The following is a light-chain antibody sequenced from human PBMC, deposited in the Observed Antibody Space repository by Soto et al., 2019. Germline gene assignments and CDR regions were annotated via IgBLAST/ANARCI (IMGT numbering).Light chain of an antibody. V-gene: IGLV2-14*03. CDR1: SSDVGGYNY. CDR2: HVS. J-gene: IGLJ1*01. CDR3: SSYTSSNTYV. Sequence: QSVLTQPASVSGSPGQSITISCTGTSSDVGGYNYVSWYQQHQGKAPMLMIYHVSNRPSGVSNRFSGSKSANTASLTISGLQAEDEADYYCSSYTSSNTYVFGTGTKVTVL.